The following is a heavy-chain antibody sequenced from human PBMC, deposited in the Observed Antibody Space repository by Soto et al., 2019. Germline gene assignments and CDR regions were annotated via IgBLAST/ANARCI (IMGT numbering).Heavy chain of an antibody. V-gene: IGHV3-30*18. D-gene: IGHD4-17*01. J-gene: IGHJ3*01. Sequence: QVRLVESGGGVVHPGRSLRLACAASGFTFRSYGMHWVRQAPGKGLEWVALISYDGSDEYYGDSMQGRFSISRDNSKDTLYLQINSLRVEDTAVYYCAKHADYKKDAFDVWGHWTMVTVSS. CDR3: AKHADYKKDAFDV. CDR1: GFTFRSYG. CDR2: ISYDGSDE.